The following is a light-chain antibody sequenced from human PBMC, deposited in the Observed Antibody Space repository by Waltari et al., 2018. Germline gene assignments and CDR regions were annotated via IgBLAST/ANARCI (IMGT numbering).Light chain of an antibody. Sequence: ETVLTQSPATLSLSPGERVTPSCRASQSVSSYLALYQQKPTQAPRLLIYDVYNRATGIPARFSGSGSGTDFTLTISSLEPEDFAVYYCQQRSNWPPTFGGGTKVEIK. CDR2: DVY. CDR3: QQRSNWPPT. J-gene: IGKJ4*01. V-gene: IGKV3-11*01. CDR1: QSVSSY.